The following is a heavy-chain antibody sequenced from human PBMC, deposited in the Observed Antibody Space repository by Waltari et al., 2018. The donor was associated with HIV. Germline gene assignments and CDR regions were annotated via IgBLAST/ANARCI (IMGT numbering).Heavy chain of an antibody. Sequence: QVQLQQWGTGLLKPSETLALTCAVYGGSFNNYYWSWFRQPPGKGREWIGQIDHSGTSTYNPTLKDRLTMSVDTSKNQFSLKLTSATAADTAVFYCARGVFSLIVAGTNFDYWGQGFLVTVSS. D-gene: IGHD5-12*01. J-gene: IGHJ4*02. V-gene: IGHV4-34*01. CDR2: IDHSGTS. CDR1: GGSFNNYY. CDR3: ARGVFSLIVAGTNFDY.